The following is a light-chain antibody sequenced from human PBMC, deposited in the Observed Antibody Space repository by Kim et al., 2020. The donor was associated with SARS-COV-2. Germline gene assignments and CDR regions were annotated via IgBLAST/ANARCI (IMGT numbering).Light chain of an antibody. CDR1: QTVNNY. CDR3: QQTYSTPWT. Sequence: ASVGDRLSITCRASQTVNNYLNWYQQRLGQVPKLLIYSASILHSEVPSRFSGSGSGTDFTLTISSLQPEDFAIYFCQQTYSTPWTFGQGTKVDIK. J-gene: IGKJ1*01. CDR2: SAS. V-gene: IGKV1-39*01.